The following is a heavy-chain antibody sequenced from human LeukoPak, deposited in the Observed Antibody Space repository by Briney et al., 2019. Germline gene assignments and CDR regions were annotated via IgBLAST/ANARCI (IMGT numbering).Heavy chain of an antibody. CDR2: IYISGST. CDR1: GGSISSYY. V-gene: IGHV4-4*07. J-gene: IGHJ4*02. CDR3: ARGRVEMATIDFDY. D-gene: IGHD5-24*01. Sequence: SETLSLTCTVSGGSISSYYWSWIRQPAGKGLEWIGRIYISGSTNYNPSLKSRVTMSIDTSKNQFSLKLSSVTAADTAMYYCARGRVEMATIDFDYWGQGTLVTVSS.